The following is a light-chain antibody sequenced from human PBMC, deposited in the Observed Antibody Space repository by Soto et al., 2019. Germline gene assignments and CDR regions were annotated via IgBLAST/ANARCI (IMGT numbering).Light chain of an antibody. Sequence: DIQLTQSPSFLSASVGDRVTITCRASQDISDYLAWYQQRPGKAPKLLIYAASTLQSGVPSRFSGSGSGTEFTLTISSLQPEDFATYSCQQLNSYPLTFGGGTKEEIK. V-gene: IGKV1-9*01. CDR1: QDISDY. J-gene: IGKJ4*01. CDR2: AAS. CDR3: QQLNSYPLT.